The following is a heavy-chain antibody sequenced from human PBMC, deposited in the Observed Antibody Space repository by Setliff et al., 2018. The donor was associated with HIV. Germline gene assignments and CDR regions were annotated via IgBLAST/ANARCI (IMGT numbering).Heavy chain of an antibody. V-gene: IGHV1-2*02. CDR2: INPQTGGT. Sequence: ASVKVSCKASGYTLSSHYIHWVRQAPGHRPECVGWINPQTGGTNFAQKFQGRITMTSDTSVNTVFIELNRLKSDDTALYYCARDLRNSNTLFGVLNFVFDLWGQGTLATVSS. J-gene: IGHJ4*02. CDR1: GYTLSSHY. D-gene: IGHD3-3*01. CDR3: ARDLRNSNTLFGVLNFVFDL.